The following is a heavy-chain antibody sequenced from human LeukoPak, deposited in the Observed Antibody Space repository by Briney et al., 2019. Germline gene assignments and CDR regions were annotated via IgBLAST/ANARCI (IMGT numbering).Heavy chain of an antibody. J-gene: IGHJ4*02. CDR3: ASGTYGGNLFDY. Sequence: NPSQTLSLTCAVSGGSISSGGYSWSWIRQPPGKGLEWIGYIYHSGSTYYNPSLKSRVTISVDRSKNQFSLKLSSVTAADTAVYCCASGTYGGNLFDYRGQGTLVTVSS. D-gene: IGHD4-23*01. V-gene: IGHV4-30-2*01. CDR1: GGSISSGGYS. CDR2: IYHSGST.